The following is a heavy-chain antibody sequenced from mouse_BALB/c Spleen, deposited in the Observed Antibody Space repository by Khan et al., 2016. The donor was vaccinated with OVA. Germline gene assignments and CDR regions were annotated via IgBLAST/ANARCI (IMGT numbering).Heavy chain of an antibody. Sequence: EVELVESGGGLVQPGDSLRLSCATSGFTFTDYYMSWVRQPPGKALEWLGVIRNKANGYTTEYSASVKGRFTISRDNSQRILYLQMNTLRAEDSASYYCARDTPTPMDYWGQGTSVTVSS. D-gene: IGHD2-10*01. J-gene: IGHJ4*01. V-gene: IGHV7-3*02. CDR1: GFTFTDYY. CDR3: ARDTPTPMDY. CDR2: IRNKANGYTT.